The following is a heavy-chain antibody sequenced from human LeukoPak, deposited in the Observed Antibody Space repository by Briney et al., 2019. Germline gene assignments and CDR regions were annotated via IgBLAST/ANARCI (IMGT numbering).Heavy chain of an antibody. CDR3: AGTSYCGGDCYSFFDY. V-gene: IGHV3-21*01. D-gene: IGHD2-21*01. CDR1: GFTFSSYS. Sequence: GGSLRLSCAASGFTFSSYSMNWVRQAPGRGLEWVSSISSSSSYIYYADSVKGRFTISRDNAKNSLYLQMNSLRAEDTAVYYCAGTSYCGGDCYSFFDYWSQGTLVTVSS. CDR2: ISSSSSYI. J-gene: IGHJ4*02.